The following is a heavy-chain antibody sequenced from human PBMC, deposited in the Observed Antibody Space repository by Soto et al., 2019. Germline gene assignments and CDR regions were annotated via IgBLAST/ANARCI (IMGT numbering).Heavy chain of an antibody. D-gene: IGHD2-2*01. CDR1: GYTFTSYY. CDR3: ARDIVVAPAATEYYYYGMDV. J-gene: IGHJ6*02. CDR2: INPSGGST. Sequence: GASVKVSCKASGYTFTSYYMHWVRQAPGQGLEWVEIINPSGGSTSYAQKFQGRVTMTRDTSTSTVYMELSSLRSEDTAVYYCARDIVVAPAATEYYYYGMDVWGQGTTVTVSS. V-gene: IGHV1-46*01.